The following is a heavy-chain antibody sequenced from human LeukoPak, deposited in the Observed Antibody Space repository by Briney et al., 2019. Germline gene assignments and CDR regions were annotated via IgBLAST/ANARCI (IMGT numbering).Heavy chain of an antibody. CDR3: AREGGGYYDSSGLVY. J-gene: IGHJ4*02. V-gene: IGHV4-59*01. D-gene: IGHD3-22*01. CDR1: GGSISSYY. Sequence: PSETLSLTCTVSGGSISSYYWSWIRQPPGKGLEWIGYIYYSGSNNYNPSFKSRVTISVDTSKNQFSRKLSSVTAADTSVYYCAREGGGYYDSSGLVYWGQGTLVTVSS. CDR2: IYYSGSN.